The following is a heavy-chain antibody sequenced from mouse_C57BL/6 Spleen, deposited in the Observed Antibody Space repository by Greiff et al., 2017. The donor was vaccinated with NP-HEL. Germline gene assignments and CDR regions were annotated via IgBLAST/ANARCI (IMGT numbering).Heavy chain of an antibody. Sequence: VQLQQPGAELVMPGTSVKLSCKASGYTFTSYWMHWVKQRPGQGLEWIGEIDPSDSYTNYNQKFKGKSTLTVDKSSSTAYMQLSSLTSEDSAVYYSAISVTAHFDYWGKGTTLTVSS. CDR3: AISVTAHFDY. J-gene: IGHJ2*01. D-gene: IGHD2-1*01. V-gene: IGHV1-69*01. CDR2: IDPSDSYT. CDR1: GYTFTSYW.